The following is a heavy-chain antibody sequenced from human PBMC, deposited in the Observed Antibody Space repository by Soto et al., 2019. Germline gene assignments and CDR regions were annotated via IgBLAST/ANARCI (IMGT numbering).Heavy chain of an antibody. CDR1: GFTFSSYA. CDR3: ARDPQVRIFDPGMDV. D-gene: IGHD3-3*01. J-gene: IGHJ6*02. CDR2: ISYDGSNK. V-gene: IGHV3-30-3*01. Sequence: GGSLRLSCAASGFTFSSYAMHWVRQAPGKGLEWVAVISYDGSNKYYADSVKGRFTISRDNSKNTLYLQMNSLRAEDTAVYYCARDPQVRIFDPGMDVWGQGTRVTVSS.